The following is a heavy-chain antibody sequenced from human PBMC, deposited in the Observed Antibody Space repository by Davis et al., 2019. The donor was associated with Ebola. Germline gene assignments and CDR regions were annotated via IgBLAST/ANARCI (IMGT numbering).Heavy chain of an antibody. J-gene: IGHJ6*04. CDR2: ISCSGSTI. Sequence: GESLKISCAASGFTFSSYGMHWVRQAPGKGLEWVSYISCSGSTIYYADSVKGRFTISRDNAKNSLYLQMNSLRAEDTAVYYCARVETTAGMDVWGKGTTVTVSS. V-gene: IGHV3-48*04. CDR1: GFTFSSYG. CDR3: ARVETTAGMDV. D-gene: IGHD4-11*01.